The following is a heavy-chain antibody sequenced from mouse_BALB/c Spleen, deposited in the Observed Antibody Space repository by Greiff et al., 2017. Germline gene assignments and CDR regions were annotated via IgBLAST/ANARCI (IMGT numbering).Heavy chain of an antibody. CDR3: ASATGADYFDY. J-gene: IGHJ2*01. CDR1: GFTFSSFG. D-gene: IGHD4-1*01. Sequence: EVQLMESGGGLVQPGGSRKLSCAASGFTFSSFGMHWVRQAPEKGLEWVAYISSGSSTNYYTDTVKGRFTISRDNPKTTLFLQITSLRSEDTAMYDCASATGADYFDYWGQGTTLTVSS. V-gene: IGHV5-17*02. CDR2: ISSGSSTN.